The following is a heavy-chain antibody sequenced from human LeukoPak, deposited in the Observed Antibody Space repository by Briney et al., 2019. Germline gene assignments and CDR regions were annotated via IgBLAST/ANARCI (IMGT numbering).Heavy chain of an antibody. J-gene: IGHJ5*02. Sequence: GGSLRLSCAASGFTFSSYGMHWVRQAPGKGLEWVAVISYDGSNKYYADSVKGRFTISRHNSKNTLYLQMNSLRAEDTAVYYCARLPSYSSPFDPWGQGTLVTVSS. V-gene: IGHV3-30*03. CDR2: ISYDGSNK. CDR1: GFTFSSYG. D-gene: IGHD6-19*01. CDR3: ARLPSYSSPFDP.